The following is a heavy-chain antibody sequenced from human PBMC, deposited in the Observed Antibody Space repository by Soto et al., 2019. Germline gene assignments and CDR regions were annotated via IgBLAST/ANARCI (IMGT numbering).Heavy chain of an antibody. CDR2: IKKDGSDK. CDR1: GFTFSDYW. D-gene: IGHD6-19*01. Sequence: EVQLVESGGGLVQPGGSLRLSCAASGFTFSDYWMSWVRQAPGKGLEWVANIKKDGSDKNYVDSVKGRFTISRDNAKNSLYLQRNSLRAEDTDVYYCVLSGDNSGWYPNHYYFNYGGQGTLVTVSS. V-gene: IGHV3-7*05. J-gene: IGHJ4*02. CDR3: VLSGDNSGWYPNHYYFNY.